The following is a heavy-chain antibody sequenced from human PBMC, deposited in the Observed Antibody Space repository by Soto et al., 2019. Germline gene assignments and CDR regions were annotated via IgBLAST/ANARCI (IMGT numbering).Heavy chain of an antibody. V-gene: IGHV1-69*13. CDR2: IIPIFGTA. Sequence: ASVKVSCKASGGTFSSYAISWVRQAPGQGLEWMGGIIPIFGTANYAQKFQGRVTITADESTSTAYMELSSLRPEDTAVYYCARRPSYCGGDCYFSNWFDPWGQGTLVTVSS. CDR1: GGTFSSYA. CDR3: ARRPSYCGGDCYFSNWFDP. D-gene: IGHD2-21*02. J-gene: IGHJ5*02.